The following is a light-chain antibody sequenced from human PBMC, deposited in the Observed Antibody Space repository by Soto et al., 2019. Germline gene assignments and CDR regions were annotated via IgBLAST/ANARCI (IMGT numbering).Light chain of an antibody. CDR1: SSDVGGYNY. V-gene: IGLV2-8*01. CDR3: SSYAASNNFGV. J-gene: IGLJ1*01. CDR2: EIS. Sequence: QSVLTQPPSASGSPGQSVTISCAGTSSDVGGYNYVSWYQQHPGKAPKLMIYEISKRPSGVPDRFSGSKSGNTASLTVSGLQAEDEADYYCSSYAASNNFGVFGSGTKVT.